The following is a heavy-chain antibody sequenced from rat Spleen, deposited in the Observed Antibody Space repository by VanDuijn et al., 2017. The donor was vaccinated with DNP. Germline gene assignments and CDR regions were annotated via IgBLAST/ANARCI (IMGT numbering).Heavy chain of an antibody. D-gene: IGHD1-11*01. J-gene: IGHJ2*01. CDR2: ISYEGSST. CDR3: ATHNYYFDY. CDR1: GFTFSDYY. Sequence: EVQLVESGGGLVQPGRSLKLSCAASGFTFSDYYMAWVRQAPKKGLEWVASISYEGSSTYYGDSVKGRFTISRDDAKNTLSLQMNSLRSEDTATYYCATHNYYFDYWGQGVMVTVSS. V-gene: IGHV5-22*01.